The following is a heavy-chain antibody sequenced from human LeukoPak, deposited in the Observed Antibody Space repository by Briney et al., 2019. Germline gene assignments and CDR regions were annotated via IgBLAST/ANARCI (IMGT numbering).Heavy chain of an antibody. D-gene: IGHD3-10*01. CDR2: IYYSGST. Sequence: PSETLSLTCTVSGGSITTSSYYWGWIRQPPGKGLEWIGIIYYSGSTYYNPSLKGRVTISVNTSKNQFSLRLNSVTAADTAVYYCARHTSMVRGVMKYYFDYWGQGTLATVSS. CDR3: ARHTSMVRGVMKYYFDY. J-gene: IGHJ4*02. CDR1: GGSITTSSYY. V-gene: IGHV4-39*01.